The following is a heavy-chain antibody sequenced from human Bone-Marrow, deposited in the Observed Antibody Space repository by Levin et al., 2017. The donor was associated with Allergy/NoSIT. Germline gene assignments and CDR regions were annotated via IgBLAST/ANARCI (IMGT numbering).Heavy chain of an antibody. J-gene: IGHJ6*03. Sequence: ASVKVSCKASGYTFTSYGISWVRQAPGQGLEWMGWISAYNGNTNYAQKLQGRVTMTTDTSTSTAYMELRSLRSDDTAVYYCARRAGYCSSTSCHASYYMDGWGKGTTVTVSS. V-gene: IGHV1-18*01. D-gene: IGHD2-2*01. CDR1: GYTFTSYG. CDR2: ISAYNGNT. CDR3: ARRAGYCSSTSCHASYYMDG.